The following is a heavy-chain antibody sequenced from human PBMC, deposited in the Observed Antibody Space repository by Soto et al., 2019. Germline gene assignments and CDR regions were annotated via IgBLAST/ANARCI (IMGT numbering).Heavy chain of an antibody. Sequence: QVQLVESGGGVVQPGRSLRLSCAASGFTFSSYGMHWVRQAPGKGLEWVAVIWYDGSNKYYADSVKGRFTISRDNSKNTLYLQMNSLRAEDTAVYYSARVAQLGSYFYYGMDVWGQGTTVTVSS. CDR3: ARVAQLGSYFYYGMDV. CDR2: IWYDGSNK. D-gene: IGHD6-6*01. J-gene: IGHJ6*02. CDR1: GFTFSSYG. V-gene: IGHV3-33*01.